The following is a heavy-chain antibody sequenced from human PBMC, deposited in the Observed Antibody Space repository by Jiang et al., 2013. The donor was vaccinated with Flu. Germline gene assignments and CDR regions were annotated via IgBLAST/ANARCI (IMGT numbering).Heavy chain of an antibody. D-gene: IGHD4-23*01. J-gene: IGHJ4*02. CDR2: ISPMRGVS. V-gene: IGHV1-2*02. CDR1: GYTFISYY. CDR3: ARVAVARRREFDY. Sequence: SGAEVKKPGASVKVSCRASGYTFISYYMHWVRQTPRQGLEWVGWISPMRGVSHFAQKFQGRVTLTTDTSINTAYMELRGLTSNDSAVYYCARVAVARRREFDYWGQGTQVTVSS.